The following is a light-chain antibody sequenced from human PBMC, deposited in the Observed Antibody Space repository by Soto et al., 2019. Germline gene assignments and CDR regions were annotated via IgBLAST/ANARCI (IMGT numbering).Light chain of an antibody. CDR1: QSVSSSY. CDR3: QQYGSSPRA. Sequence: EIGLTQSPGTLSLSPGERATLSGRASQSVSSSYLAWYQQKPGQAPRLLIYGASSRATGIPDRFSGSGSGTDFTLTISRLEPEDCAVYYCQQYGSSPRAFGQGTKVEIK. J-gene: IGKJ1*01. CDR2: GAS. V-gene: IGKV3-20*01.